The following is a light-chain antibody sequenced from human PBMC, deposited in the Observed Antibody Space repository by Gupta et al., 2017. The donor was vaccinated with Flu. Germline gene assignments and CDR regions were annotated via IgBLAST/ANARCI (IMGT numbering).Light chain of an antibody. Sequence: DIVMTQSPLSLPVTPGEPASISCRSSQSLLHSDGYYYLDWYLQKPGQSPHLLIYLGSNRASGVPDRFSGSGSGTDFTLKISRVEAEDVGVYYCMQDLQAITFGQGTRLEMK. J-gene: IGKJ5*01. CDR3: MQDLQAIT. CDR2: LGS. V-gene: IGKV2-28*01. CDR1: QSLLHSDGYYY.